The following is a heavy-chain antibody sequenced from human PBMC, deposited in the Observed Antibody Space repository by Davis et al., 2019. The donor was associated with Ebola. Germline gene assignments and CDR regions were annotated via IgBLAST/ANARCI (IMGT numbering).Heavy chain of an antibody. J-gene: IGHJ5*02. CDR2: IYYSGST. V-gene: IGHV4-61*01. CDR3: ARLGSDQRFDP. D-gene: IGHD3-16*01. CDR1: GGSVSSGSYY. Sequence: PSETLSLTCTVSGGSVSSGSYYWSWIRQPPGKGLEWIGYIYYSGSTNYNPSLKSRVTISVDTSKNQFSLKLSSVTAADTAVYYCARLGSDQRFDPWGQGTLVTVSS.